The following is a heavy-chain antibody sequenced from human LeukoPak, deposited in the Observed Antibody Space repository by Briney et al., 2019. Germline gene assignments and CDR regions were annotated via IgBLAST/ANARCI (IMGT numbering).Heavy chain of an antibody. CDR1: GGSISSSSYY. CDR2: IYYSGST. V-gene: IGHV4-39*01. J-gene: IGHJ5*02. CDR3: ARQPAMVRGVLDP. Sequence: SETLSLTCTVSGGSISSSSYYWGWIRQPPWKGLEWIGSIYYSGSTYYNPSLKSRVTISVDTSKNQFSLKLSSVTAADTAVYYCARQPAMVRGVLDPWGQGTLVTVSS. D-gene: IGHD3-10*01.